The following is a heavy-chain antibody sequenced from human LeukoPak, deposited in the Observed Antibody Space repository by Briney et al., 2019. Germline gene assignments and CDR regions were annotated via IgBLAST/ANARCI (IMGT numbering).Heavy chain of an antibody. D-gene: IGHD3-3*01. Sequence: PSETLSLTCTVSGGSISSYYWSWIQQPAGKGLEWIGRIYTSGSTNYNPSLKSRVTMSVDTSKNQFSLKLSSVTAADTAVYYCAALEEWHDAFDIWGQGTMVTVSS. CDR1: GGSISSYY. V-gene: IGHV4-4*07. CDR3: AALEEWHDAFDI. CDR2: IYTSGST. J-gene: IGHJ3*02.